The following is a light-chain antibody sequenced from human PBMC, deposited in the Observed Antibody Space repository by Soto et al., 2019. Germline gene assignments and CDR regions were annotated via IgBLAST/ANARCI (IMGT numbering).Light chain of an antibody. V-gene: IGLV2-14*03. J-gene: IGLJ3*02. CDR1: SSDVGGSKY. CDR3: SSHTTSNTWV. Sequence: QSALTQPASVSGSPGQSITVSCTGTSSDVGGSKYVSWYQQHPGKAPKVVIYDVTNRPSGISVRFSGSKSGNTASLTISGLQAEDEADYYCSSHTTSNTWVFGGGTNLTVL. CDR2: DVT.